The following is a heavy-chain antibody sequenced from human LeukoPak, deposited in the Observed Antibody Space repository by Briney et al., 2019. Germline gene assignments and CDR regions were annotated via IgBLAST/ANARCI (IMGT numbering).Heavy chain of an antibody. D-gene: IGHD2-8*01. Sequence: ASLKVSCKASGYTFTGSYMHWMRQAPGQGLEWMGWINPNSGGTKYAQKFQGRVTVTRDTSTSTAYMELSGLRADDTAVYYCARVAYCTKGVCINFDLWGQGTLVTVSS. CDR3: ARVAYCTKGVCINFDL. V-gene: IGHV1-2*02. J-gene: IGHJ4*02. CDR2: INPNSGGT. CDR1: GYTFTGSY.